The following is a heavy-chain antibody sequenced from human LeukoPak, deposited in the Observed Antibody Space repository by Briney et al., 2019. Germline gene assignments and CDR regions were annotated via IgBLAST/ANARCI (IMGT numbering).Heavy chain of an antibody. CDR1: GFPFIEYR. D-gene: IGHD1-1*01. J-gene: IGHJ4*02. Sequence: GGSLRLSCTAPGFPFIEYRMNWVRQAPGKGRGWISYIGIDSGNTKYADSVRGRFTISTDKAKNSLYLQMNSLRVEDTAVYYCARDHNYAFDNWGQGTLVSVAS. V-gene: IGHV3-48*01. CDR3: ARDHNYAFDN. CDR2: IGIDSGNT.